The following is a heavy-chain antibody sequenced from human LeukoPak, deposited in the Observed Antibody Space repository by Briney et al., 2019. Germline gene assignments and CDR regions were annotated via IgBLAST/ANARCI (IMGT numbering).Heavy chain of an antibody. V-gene: IGHV3-53*01. CDR2: IYSGGST. CDR3: ARAYDYVWGSYHARGYYFDY. CDR1: GFTVSSNY. Sequence: GGSLRLSCAASGFTVSSNYMSWVRQAPGKGLKWVSVIYSGGSTYYADSVKGRFTISRDNSKNTLYLQMNSLRAEDTAVYYCARAYDYVWGSYHARGYYFDYWGQGTLVTVSS. J-gene: IGHJ4*02. D-gene: IGHD3-16*01.